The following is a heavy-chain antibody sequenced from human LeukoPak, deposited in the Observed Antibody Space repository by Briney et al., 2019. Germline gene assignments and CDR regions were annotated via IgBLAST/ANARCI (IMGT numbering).Heavy chain of an antibody. CDR1: GGSISSYY. J-gene: IGHJ5*02. CDR2: IYTSGST. V-gene: IGHV4-4*07. CDR3: ARDRTGYSSSWSGWFDP. D-gene: IGHD6-13*01. Sequence: PSETLSLTCTVSGGSISSYYWSWIRQPAGKGLEWIGRIYTSGSTNYNPSLKSRVTMSVDTSKNQFSLKLSSVTAADTAVYYYARDRTGYSSSWSGWFDPWAQGTLVTVSS.